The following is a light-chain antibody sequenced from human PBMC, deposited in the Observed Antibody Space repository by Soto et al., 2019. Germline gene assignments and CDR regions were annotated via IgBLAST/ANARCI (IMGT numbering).Light chain of an antibody. V-gene: IGKV3-15*01. Sequence: EIVMPQSPATLSVSPGASATLSCRASQSVSSNLAWYQQKPGQAHRLLIYGASTRATGIPARFSGSGSGTEFTLTISSLQSEDFAVYYCQKYNNWPLTVGGGNKVDIK. CDR2: GAS. CDR3: QKYNNWPLT. J-gene: IGKJ4*01. CDR1: QSVSSN.